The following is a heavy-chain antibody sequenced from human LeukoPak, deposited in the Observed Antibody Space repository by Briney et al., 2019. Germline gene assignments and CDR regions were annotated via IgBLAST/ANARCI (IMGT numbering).Heavy chain of an antibody. D-gene: IGHD3-22*01. CDR2: ISAYNGNT. CDR1: GYTFTGYY. CDR3: ARECEGYYDSSGYFTLDY. J-gene: IGHJ4*02. V-gene: IGHV1-18*04. Sequence: GASVKVSCKASGYTFTGYYMHWVRQAPGQRLEWMGWISAYNGNTNYAQKLQGRVTMTTDTSTSTAYMELRSLRSDDTAVYYCARECEGYYDSSGYFTLDYWGQGTLVTVSS.